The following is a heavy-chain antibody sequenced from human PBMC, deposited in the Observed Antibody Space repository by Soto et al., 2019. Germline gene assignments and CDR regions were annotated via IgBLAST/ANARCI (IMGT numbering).Heavy chain of an antibody. J-gene: IGHJ4*02. CDR3: TSKNYDFWSGHPIDY. D-gene: IGHD3-3*01. CDR1: GFTFSNAW. Sequence: EVQLVESGGGLVKPGGSLRLSCAASGFTFSNAWMSWVRQAPGKGLEWVGRIKSKTDGGTTDYAAPVKGRFTISRDDSKNTLYLQMNSLKTEDTAVYYCTSKNYDFWSGHPIDYWGQGTLVTVSS. CDR2: IKSKTDGGTT. V-gene: IGHV3-15*01.